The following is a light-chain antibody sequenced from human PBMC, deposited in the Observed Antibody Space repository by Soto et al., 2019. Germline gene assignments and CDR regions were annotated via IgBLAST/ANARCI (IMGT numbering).Light chain of an antibody. J-gene: IGLJ1*01. V-gene: IGLV2-23*01. CDR2: EGS. CDR1: SSDVGSYNL. CDR3: CSYARMFYV. Sequence: QSVLTQPASVSGSPGQSITISCTGTSSDVGSYNLVSWYQQHPGKAPKLMIYEGSKRPSGVSNRFSGSKSGNTASLTISGLQAEDEADYYCCSYARMFYVFGTGTNVTGL.